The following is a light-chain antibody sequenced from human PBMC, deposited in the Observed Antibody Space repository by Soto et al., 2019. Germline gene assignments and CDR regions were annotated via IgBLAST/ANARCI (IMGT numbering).Light chain of an antibody. CDR1: QSVSGSD. CDR3: HQYGISPPT. J-gene: IGKJ1*01. V-gene: IGKV3-20*01. Sequence: EVVLTQSPGTLSLSPGERATLSCRASQSVSGSDLAWYQQKPGQAPRLLISGVSNRATGTPDRFSGSGSGTDFTLTISSLEPADFAVFYCHQYGISPPTFGPGTKVEI. CDR2: GVS.